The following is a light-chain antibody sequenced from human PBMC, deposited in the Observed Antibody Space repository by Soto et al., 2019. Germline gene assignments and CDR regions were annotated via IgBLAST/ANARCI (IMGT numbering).Light chain of an antibody. CDR2: GAS. CDR1: QSVSSN. V-gene: IGKV3-15*01. Sequence: EIVMTQSPATLSVSPGERATLPCRASQSVSSNLAWYQQKPGQAPRLLIYGASTRATGIPARFSGSGSGTEFTLTISSLQSKDFSVYYCQQYNNWPLMYTFGQGTKVDIK. CDR3: QQYNNWPLMYT. J-gene: IGKJ2*01.